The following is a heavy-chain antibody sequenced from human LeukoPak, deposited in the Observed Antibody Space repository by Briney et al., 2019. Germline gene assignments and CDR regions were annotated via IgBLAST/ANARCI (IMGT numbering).Heavy chain of an antibody. D-gene: IGHD5-18*01. CDR3: AGSPIQLWALGAFDI. CDR1: GYTFTGYY. CDR2: INPNSGGT. J-gene: IGHJ3*02. Sequence: ASVKVSCKASGYTFTGYYMHWVRQAPGQGLEWMRWINPNSGGTNYAQKFQGWVTMTRDTSISTAYMELSRLRSDDTAVYYCAGSPIQLWALGAFDIWGQGTMVTVSS. V-gene: IGHV1-2*04.